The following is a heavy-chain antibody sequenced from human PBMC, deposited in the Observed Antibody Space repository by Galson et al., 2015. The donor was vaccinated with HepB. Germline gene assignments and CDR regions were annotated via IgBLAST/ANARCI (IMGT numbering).Heavy chain of an antibody. Sequence: SVKVSCKASGFTFTSSAVQWVRQARGQRLEWIGWIVVGSGNTNYAQKFQERVTITRDMSTSTAYMELSSLRSEDTAVYYCAAGRALFYYDSSDAFDIWGQGTMVTVSS. CDR2: IVVGSGNT. J-gene: IGHJ3*02. CDR3: AAGRALFYYDSSDAFDI. V-gene: IGHV1-58*01. CDR1: GFTFTSSA. D-gene: IGHD3-22*01.